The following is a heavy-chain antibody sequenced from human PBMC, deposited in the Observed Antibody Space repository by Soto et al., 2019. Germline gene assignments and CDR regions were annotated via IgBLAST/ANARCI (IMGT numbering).Heavy chain of an antibody. CDR3: TRGLFSGSSYSGSWYYFDS. CDR1: GGSFSGYI. D-gene: IGHD1-26*01. CDR2: INHSGSS. Sequence: ASETLSLTCAVSGGSFSGYIWTWIRQTPGEGLQWIGQINHSGSSIYNPSLKNRVTISTMSNNKFSLELSSVTAADTAVYYCTRGLFSGSSYSGSWYYFDSWGQGTMVTVSS. V-gene: IGHV4-34*01. J-gene: IGHJ4*02.